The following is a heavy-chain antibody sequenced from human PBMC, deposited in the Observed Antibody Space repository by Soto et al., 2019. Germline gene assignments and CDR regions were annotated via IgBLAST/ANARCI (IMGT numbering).Heavy chain of an antibody. CDR3: ARGIPAALDY. V-gene: IGHV4-30-2*01. Sequence: SETLSLTCAVSGGSISSGGYSWSWIRQPPGKGLEWIGYIYHSGSTYYNPSLKSRVTISVDRSKNQFSLKLSSVTAADTAVYYCARGIPAALDYWGQGTPVTAS. CDR2: IYHSGST. CDR1: GGSISSGGYS. J-gene: IGHJ4*02. D-gene: IGHD2-2*01.